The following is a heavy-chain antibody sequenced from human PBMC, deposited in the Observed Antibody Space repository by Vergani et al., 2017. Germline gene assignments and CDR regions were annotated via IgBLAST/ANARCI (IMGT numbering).Heavy chain of an antibody. CDR3: AKDASFQH. CDR1: GFTFDDYA. Sequence: EVQLLESGGGLVQPGGSLRLSCAASGFTFDDYAMHWVRQAPGKGLEWVSGISWNSGSIGYADSVKGRFTISRDNAKNSLYLQMNSLRAEDTALYYCAKDASFQHWGQGTLVTVSS. V-gene: IGHV3-9*01. J-gene: IGHJ1*01. CDR2: ISWNSGSI.